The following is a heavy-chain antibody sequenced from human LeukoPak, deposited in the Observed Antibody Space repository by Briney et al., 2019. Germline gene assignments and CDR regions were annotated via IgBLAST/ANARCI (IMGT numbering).Heavy chain of an antibody. D-gene: IGHD1-26*01. Sequence: GGSLRLSCSASGFTFSNYYMTWVRQAPGKAREWVAFIKQDGSEKAYVDSVKGRFTISRDNAKNSLYLQMDSLRAEDTAIYYCVRGSPVWEICGQGALVTVSS. CDR3: VRGSPVWEI. CDR1: GFTFSNYY. J-gene: IGHJ4*02. CDR2: IKQDGSEK. V-gene: IGHV3-7*01.